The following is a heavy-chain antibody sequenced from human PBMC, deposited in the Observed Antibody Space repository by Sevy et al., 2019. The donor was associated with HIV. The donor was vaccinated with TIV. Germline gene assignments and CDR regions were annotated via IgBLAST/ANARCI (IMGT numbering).Heavy chain of an antibody. Sequence: SETLSLTCTVSGGSISSYYWSWIRQPPGKGLEWIGYIYYSGSTNYNPSLKSRVTISVDTSKNQFSLKLSSVTAADTAVYYCARYGGYYYYMDVWGKGTTVTVSS. J-gene: IGHJ6*03. D-gene: IGHD3-16*01. CDR2: IYYSGST. CDR3: ARYGGYYYYMDV. V-gene: IGHV4-59*01. CDR1: GGSISSYY.